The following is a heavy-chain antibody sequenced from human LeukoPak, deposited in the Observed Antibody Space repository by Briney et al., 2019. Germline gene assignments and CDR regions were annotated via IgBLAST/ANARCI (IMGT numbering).Heavy chain of an antibody. Sequence: SETLSLTCAVYGGSFSGYYWSWIRQPPGKGLEWIGEINHSGSTNYNPSLTSRVTISVDTSKNQFSLKLSSVTAADTAVYYCARATATYYYDSSGYPSWGQGTLVTVSS. D-gene: IGHD3-22*01. CDR2: INHSGST. CDR1: GGSFSGYY. J-gene: IGHJ5*02. V-gene: IGHV4-34*01. CDR3: ARATATYYYDSSGYPS.